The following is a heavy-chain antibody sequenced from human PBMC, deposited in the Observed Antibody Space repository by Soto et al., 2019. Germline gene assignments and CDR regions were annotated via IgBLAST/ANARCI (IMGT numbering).Heavy chain of an antibody. CDR2: ISPYNDDT. D-gene: IGHD3-22*01. CDR1: GYTFSSYG. V-gene: IGHV1-18*01. J-gene: IGHJ6*02. Sequence: QAQLVQSGAEVKKPGASVKVSCKASGYTFSSYGISWVRQAPGQGLEWLGWISPYNDDTKYAQKLHGRSTMTTDTSTITAYMDLRRLISDDTAVYFCARGGYYDSSGSRNYHYYGMDVWGQGTTVTVSS. CDR3: ARGGYYDSSGSRNYHYYGMDV.